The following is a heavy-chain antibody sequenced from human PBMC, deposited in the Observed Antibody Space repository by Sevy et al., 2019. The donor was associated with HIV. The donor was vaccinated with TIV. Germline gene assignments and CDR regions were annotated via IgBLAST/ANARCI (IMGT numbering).Heavy chain of an antibody. J-gene: IGHJ4*02. CDR3: ARISSSLYFDY. D-gene: IGHD6-13*01. V-gene: IGHV4-30-2*01. Sequence: SETLSLTCAVSGGSISSGGYSWSWIRQPPVKGLEWIGYIYHSGSTYYNPSLKSRVTISVDRSKNQFSLKLSSVTAADTAVYYCARISSSLYFDYWGQGTLVTVSS. CDR1: GGSISSGGYS. CDR2: IYHSGST.